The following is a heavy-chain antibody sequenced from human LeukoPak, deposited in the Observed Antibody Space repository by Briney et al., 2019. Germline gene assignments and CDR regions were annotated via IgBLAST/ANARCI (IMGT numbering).Heavy chain of an antibody. Sequence: SQTLSLTCTVSRGAITSGGYSWNWIRQPPGKGLEWIGYISDRGPAYYNPSLKSRFTISVDRPKNQFFLTVTSVTAADTAVYFCARSRQASGLLGSWGQGTLVAVSS. D-gene: IGHD3-10*01. J-gene: IGHJ5*01. CDR2: ISDRGPA. V-gene: IGHV4-30-2*01. CDR3: ARSRQASGLLGS. CDR1: RGAITSGGYS.